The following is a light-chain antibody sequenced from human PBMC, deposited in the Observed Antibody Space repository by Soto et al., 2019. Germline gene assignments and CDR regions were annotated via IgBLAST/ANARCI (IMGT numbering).Light chain of an antibody. CDR2: GAS. J-gene: IGKJ1*01. V-gene: IGKV3-20*01. Sequence: EIVLTQSPATLSLSPGERATLSCRASQSVSGCLAWYQQKPGQAPRLLIHGASTRATGIADRFSGSGSGTDFTLTISRLEPEDFAVYYCQLYGTSPKTFGQGTKVDIK. CDR1: QSVSGC. CDR3: QLYGTSPKT.